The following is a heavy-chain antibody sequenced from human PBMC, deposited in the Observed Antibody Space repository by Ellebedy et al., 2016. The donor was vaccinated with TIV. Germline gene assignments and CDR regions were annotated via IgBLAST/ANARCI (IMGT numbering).Heavy chain of an antibody. Sequence: AASVKVSCKASGYTFTSYYMHWVRQAPGQGLEWMGVINPSGANTTYTQKFQGRVTMTRDTSTSTVYMDLSSLRSDDTAVYYCARGLPQQWLGPQFDYWGQGTLVTVSS. J-gene: IGHJ4*02. CDR2: INPSGANT. D-gene: IGHD6-19*01. CDR1: GYTFTSYY. V-gene: IGHV1-46*01. CDR3: ARGLPQQWLGPQFDY.